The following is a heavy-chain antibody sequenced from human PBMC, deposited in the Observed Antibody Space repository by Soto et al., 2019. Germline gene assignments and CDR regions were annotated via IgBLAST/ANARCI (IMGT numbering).Heavy chain of an antibody. CDR3: TTGEYPGRGFFDY. D-gene: IGHD2-15*01. CDR1: GFTFSNAW. V-gene: IGHV3-15*01. Sequence: GGSLRLSCAASGFTFSNAWMSWVRQAPGKGLEWVGRIKSKTDGGTTDYAAPVKGRFTISRDDSKNTLYLQMNSLKTEDTAVYYCTTGEYPGRGFFDYWGQGTLVTVSS. J-gene: IGHJ4*02. CDR2: IKSKTDGGTT.